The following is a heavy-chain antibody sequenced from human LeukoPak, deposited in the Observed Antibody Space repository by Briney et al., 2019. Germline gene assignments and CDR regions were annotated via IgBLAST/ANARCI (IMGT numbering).Heavy chain of an antibody. Sequence: GGSLRLSCAASGFTFSSYWMSWVRQAPGKGLEWVANIKQDGSEKYYVDSVKGRFTISSDNAKNSLYLQMNSLRAEDTAVYYCATTTLLWSYCFDYWGQGTLVTVSS. V-gene: IGHV3-7*03. J-gene: IGHJ4*02. CDR1: GFTFSSYW. CDR3: ATTTLLWSYCFDY. D-gene: IGHD3-10*01. CDR2: IKQDGSEK.